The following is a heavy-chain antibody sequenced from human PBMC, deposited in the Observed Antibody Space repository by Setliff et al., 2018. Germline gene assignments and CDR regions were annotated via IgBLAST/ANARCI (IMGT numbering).Heavy chain of an antibody. V-gene: IGHV3-33*01. CDR3: ARDREGDGNYYMDV. CDR2: IWHDGSEE. D-gene: IGHD1-1*01. Sequence: GGSLRLSCAASGLTLINNGFHWVRQAPGKGLEWVAIIWHDGSEEYYADSVKGRFTISRDNAKNTLYLQMNSLRADDTAVYYCARDREGDGNYYMDVWGKGTTVTVSS. CDR1: GLTLINNG. J-gene: IGHJ6*03.